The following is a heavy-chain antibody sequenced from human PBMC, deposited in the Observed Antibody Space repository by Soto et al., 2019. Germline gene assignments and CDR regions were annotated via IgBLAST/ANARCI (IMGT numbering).Heavy chain of an antibody. D-gene: IGHD6-19*01. J-gene: IGHJ6*02. CDR2: MNPNSGNS. CDR3: ARADNRGWANGYYGMDV. V-gene: IGHV1-8*01. CDR1: GFTFTTYD. Sequence: QVQLVQSGAEVKKPGASVKVSCRASGFTFTTYDIDWVRQATGQGLEWMGWMNPNSGNSGYAQKFQGRITMTRDTSIRTVCMERRSLRAEDTAVYYCARADNRGWANGYYGMDVWGQGTTVTVSS.